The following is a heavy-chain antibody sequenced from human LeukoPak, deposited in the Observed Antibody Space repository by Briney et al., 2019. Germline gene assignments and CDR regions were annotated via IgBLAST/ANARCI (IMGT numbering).Heavy chain of an antibody. CDR3: ARDNWNYGSSMDV. J-gene: IGHJ6*02. CDR1: GGSIRSSYYY. Sequence: SETLSLTCTVSGGSIRSSYYYWGWIRQPPGKGLEWIGSIYYSGSTNYNPSLKSRVTISVDTSKNQFSLKLSSVTAADTAVYYCARDNWNYGSSMDVWGQGTTVTVSS. D-gene: IGHD1-7*01. CDR2: IYYSGST. V-gene: IGHV4-39*07.